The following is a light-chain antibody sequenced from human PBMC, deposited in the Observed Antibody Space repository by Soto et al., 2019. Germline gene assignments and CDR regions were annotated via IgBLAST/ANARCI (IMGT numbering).Light chain of an antibody. V-gene: IGKV3-20*01. Sequence: EIVLTQSPVTLSLSSGERATLSCRASQSVSSSYLAWYQQEPGQAPRLLIYGASSRATGIPDRFSGSGSGTDFILTISRLESEDFAMYYCQQYGSSPGTFGQGTKVDIK. CDR3: QQYGSSPGT. CDR1: QSVSSSY. J-gene: IGKJ1*01. CDR2: GAS.